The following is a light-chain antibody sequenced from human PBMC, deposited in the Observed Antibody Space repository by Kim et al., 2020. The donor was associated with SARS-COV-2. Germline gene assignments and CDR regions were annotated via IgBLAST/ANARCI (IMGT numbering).Light chain of an antibody. CDR3: QQRLNWPLT. V-gene: IGKV3-11*01. CDR1: QRVSVY. Sequence: SLSPGDRATLSCRASQRVSVYLAWYQQKPGQPPRLLIHDASTRATGIPMRFSGSGSGTDFTLTISSLEPEDFALYYCQQRLNWPLTFGGGTKLEI. CDR2: DAS. J-gene: IGKJ4*01.